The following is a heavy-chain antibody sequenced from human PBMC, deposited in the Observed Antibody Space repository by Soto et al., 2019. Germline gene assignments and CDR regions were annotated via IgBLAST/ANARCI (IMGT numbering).Heavy chain of an antibody. D-gene: IGHD1-7*01. V-gene: IGHV3-21*01. CDR1: GFTFSSYS. CDR3: ARARSPIWNYFAFDI. Sequence: GGSLRLSCAASGFTFSSYSMNWVRQAPGKGLEWVSSISSSSSYIYYADSVKGRFTISRDNAKNSLYLQMNSLRAEDTAVYYCARARSPIWNYFAFDIWGQGTMVTVSS. J-gene: IGHJ3*02. CDR2: ISSSSSYI.